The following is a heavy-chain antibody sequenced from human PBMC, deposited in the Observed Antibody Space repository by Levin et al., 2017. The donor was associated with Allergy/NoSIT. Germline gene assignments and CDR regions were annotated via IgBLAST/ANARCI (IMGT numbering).Heavy chain of an antibody. D-gene: IGHD6-13*01. CDR3: ATEGSRIAAAVFEH. CDR2: IKGETDGGTR. V-gene: IGHV3-15*05. J-gene: IGHJ4*02. Sequence: KGLQWIGRIKGETDGGTREYAAPLEGRVTISRDDSRATLFLEMNSLTTEDTGVYYCATEGSRIAAAVFEHWGQGTLVTVSS.